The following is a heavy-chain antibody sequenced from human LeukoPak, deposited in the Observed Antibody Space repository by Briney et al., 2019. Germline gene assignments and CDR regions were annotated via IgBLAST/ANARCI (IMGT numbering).Heavy chain of an antibody. CDR3: ARVLSAADFDFDY. Sequence: PGGSLRLSCAASGFTFSSYSMNWVRQAPGKGLEWVSSISSSSSYIYYADSVKGRFTISRDNAKNSLYLQMNSLRAEDTAVYYCARVLSAADFDFDYWGQGTLVTVSS. J-gene: IGHJ4*02. V-gene: IGHV3-21*01. D-gene: IGHD3-10*01. CDR2: ISSSSSYI. CDR1: GFTFSSYS.